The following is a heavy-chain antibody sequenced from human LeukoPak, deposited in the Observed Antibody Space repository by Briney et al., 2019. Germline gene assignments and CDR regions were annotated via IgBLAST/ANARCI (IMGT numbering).Heavy chain of an antibody. CDR2: IKSDGGTT. CDR1: GFTFNNAW. Sequence: KTGGSLRLSCAASGFTFNNAWMSWVRQAPGKGLEWIGRIKSDGGTTDYAAPVKGRFTISRDDSKNTLYLQMNSLKAEDTAVYYCTTDLGDYGDYVRCWGQGTLVTVSS. D-gene: IGHD4-17*01. CDR3: TTDLGDYGDYVRC. V-gene: IGHV3-15*01. J-gene: IGHJ4*02.